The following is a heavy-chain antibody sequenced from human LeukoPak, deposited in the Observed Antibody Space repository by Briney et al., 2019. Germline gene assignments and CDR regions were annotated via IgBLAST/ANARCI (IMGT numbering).Heavy chain of an antibody. CDR1: GFTFSSYA. Sequence: GGSLRLSCAASGFTFSSYAMSWVRQAPGRGLEWVSAISGSGGSTYYADSVKGRFTISRDNSKNTLYLQMNSLRAEDTAVYYCAKGYSSGWYYFDYWGQGTLVTVSS. CDR2: ISGSGGST. J-gene: IGHJ4*02. V-gene: IGHV3-23*01. D-gene: IGHD6-19*01. CDR3: AKGYSSGWYYFDY.